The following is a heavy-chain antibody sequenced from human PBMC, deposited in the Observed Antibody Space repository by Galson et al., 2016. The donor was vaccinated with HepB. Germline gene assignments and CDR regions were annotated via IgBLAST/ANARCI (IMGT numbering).Heavy chain of an antibody. CDR2: IYYIGST. Sequence: SETLSLTCSVSGGSISSRSYYWGRIRQPPGKGLEWIGSIYYIGSTYYNPSLKSRVTISVDTSKNQFSLKMSSVTAADTAVYYCARGDNWNQNPFDYWGQGTLVTVSS. CDR3: ARGDNWNQNPFDY. CDR1: GGSISSRSYY. J-gene: IGHJ4*02. D-gene: IGHD1-20*01. V-gene: IGHV4-39*07.